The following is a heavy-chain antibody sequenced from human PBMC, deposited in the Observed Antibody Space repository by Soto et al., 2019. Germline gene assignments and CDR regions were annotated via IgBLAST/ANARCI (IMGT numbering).Heavy chain of an antibody. J-gene: IGHJ4*02. CDR1: GGTFSSYT. CDR3: AARLYCSGGSCYLRDL. D-gene: IGHD2-15*01. Sequence: QVQLVQSGAEVKKPGSSVKVSCKASGGTFSSYTISWVRQAPGQGLEWMGRIIPILGIANYAQKFQGRVTINADKSTSTAYMELSSLRSEDTAVYYCAARLYCSGGSCYLRDLWGQGTLVTVSS. V-gene: IGHV1-69*02. CDR2: IIPILGIA.